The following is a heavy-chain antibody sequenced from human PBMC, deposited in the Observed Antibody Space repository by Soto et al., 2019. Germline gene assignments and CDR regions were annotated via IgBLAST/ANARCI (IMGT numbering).Heavy chain of an antibody. Sequence: QVQLQESGPGLVKPSETLSLTCTVSGGSISNSYWCWLRQPPGKGLEWIGYIDYSGTTNYNPSLKSRVTISVDTSKNQVSLRLSSVTAADTAMYVCARATYGGGIGGQGTMVNVSS. CDR3: ARATYGGGI. V-gene: IGHV4-59*13. J-gene: IGHJ3*02. CDR1: GGSISNSY. CDR2: IDYSGTT. D-gene: IGHD1-26*01.